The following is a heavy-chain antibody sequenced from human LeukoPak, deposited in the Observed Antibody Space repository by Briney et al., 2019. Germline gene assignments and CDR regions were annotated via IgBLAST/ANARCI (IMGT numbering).Heavy chain of an antibody. Sequence: APVKVSCKASGYTFTSYDINWVRQATGQGLEWMGWMNPNSGNTGYAQKFQGRVTITRNTSISTAYMELSSLRSEDTAVYYCARVSVLRFLEWLHYYMDVWGKGTTVTVSS. D-gene: IGHD3-3*01. J-gene: IGHJ6*03. CDR3: ARVSVLRFLEWLHYYMDV. CDR1: GYTFTSYD. V-gene: IGHV1-8*03. CDR2: MNPNSGNT.